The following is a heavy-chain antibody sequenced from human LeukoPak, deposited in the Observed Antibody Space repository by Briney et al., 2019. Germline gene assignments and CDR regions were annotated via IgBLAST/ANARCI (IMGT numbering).Heavy chain of an antibody. J-gene: IGHJ4*02. CDR3: AKGDPPTYYDILTGQDH. Sequence: GGSLRLSCAASGFTFSSYAMSWVRQAPGKGLEWVAGISAGGGSTYYADSVKGRLTISRDNSKNMLYLQLNSLRAEDTAVYYCAKGDPPTYYDILTGQDHWGQGTLVTVSS. D-gene: IGHD3-9*01. CDR2: ISAGGGST. V-gene: IGHV3-23*01. CDR1: GFTFSSYA.